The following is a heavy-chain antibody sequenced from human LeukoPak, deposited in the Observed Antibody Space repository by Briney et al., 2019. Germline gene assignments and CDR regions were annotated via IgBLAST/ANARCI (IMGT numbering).Heavy chain of an antibody. CDR2: IYFSGST. J-gene: IGHJ6*03. CDR3: ASLSYFYYYMDV. Sequence: PSETLSLTCTVSGGPISSSSYYWGWIRQPPGKGLEWIGSIYFSGSTYYNPSLKSRVTISVDTSKNQFSLKLSSVTAADTAVYYCASLSYFYYYMDVWGKGTTVTVSS. CDR1: GGPISSSSYY. D-gene: IGHD3-16*02. V-gene: IGHV4-39*07.